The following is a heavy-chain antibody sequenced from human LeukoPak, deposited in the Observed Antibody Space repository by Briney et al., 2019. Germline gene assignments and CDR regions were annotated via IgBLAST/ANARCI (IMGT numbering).Heavy chain of an antibody. CDR2: ISYDGSNK. CDR3: ARGARYTTIWYSHDY. CDR1: GFTFSNYA. V-gene: IGHV3-30-3*01. Sequence: GGSLRLSCAASGFTFSNYAMHWVRQAPGKGLEWVAVISYDGSNKYYADSVKGRFTISRDNSKNTLYLQMNSLRAEDTAVYYCARGARYTTIWYSHDYWGQGTLVTVSS. D-gene: IGHD6-13*01. J-gene: IGHJ4*02.